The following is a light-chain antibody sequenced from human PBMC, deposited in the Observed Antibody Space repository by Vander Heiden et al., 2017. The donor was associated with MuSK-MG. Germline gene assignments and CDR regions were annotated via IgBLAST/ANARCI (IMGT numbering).Light chain of an antibody. CDR1: QSVGSNY. J-gene: IGKJ2*01. Sequence: EIVLTQSPGTLSLSPGERATLSCRASQSVGSNYLAWYQQKPGQAPRLLIYGASSRATGIPDRFSGSGSGTDFTLTISRLEPEDSAVYYCQQYGTSPPYTFGQGTKLEIK. CDR2: GAS. CDR3: QQYGTSPPYT. V-gene: IGKV3-20*01.